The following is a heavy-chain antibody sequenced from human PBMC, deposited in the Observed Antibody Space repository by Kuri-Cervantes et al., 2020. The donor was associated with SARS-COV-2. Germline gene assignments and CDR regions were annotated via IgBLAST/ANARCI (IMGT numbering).Heavy chain of an antibody. D-gene: IGHD2-8*01. J-gene: IGHJ3*02. Sequence: SETLSLTCTVSGGSISSYYWSWIRQPPGKGLEWIWYIYYSWSTNSNPSLKSRVTISVDTSKNQFNLKLSSVTAADTAVYYCASVPRFCTNVVCYAFDIWGQGTMVTVSS. CDR2: IYYSWST. V-gene: IGHV4-59*12. CDR1: GGSISSYY. CDR3: ASVPRFCTNVVCYAFDI.